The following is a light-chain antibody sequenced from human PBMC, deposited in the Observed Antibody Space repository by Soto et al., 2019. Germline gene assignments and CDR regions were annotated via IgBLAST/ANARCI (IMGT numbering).Light chain of an antibody. J-gene: IGKJ1*01. CDR2: KAS. Sequence: DIQMTQSPSILPASVGDRVTITCRASQSISSWLAWYQQKPGKAPKLLIYKASGLESGVPSRFSGSGSGTDFTLTISSLEPEDFAVYYCQQRSNWPPSWTFGQGTKVDIK. CDR3: QQRSNWPPSWT. CDR1: QSISSW. V-gene: IGKV1-5*03.